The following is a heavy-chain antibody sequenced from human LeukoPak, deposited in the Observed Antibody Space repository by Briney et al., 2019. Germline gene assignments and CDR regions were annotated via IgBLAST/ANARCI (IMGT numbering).Heavy chain of an antibody. D-gene: IGHD6-19*01. V-gene: IGHV4-4*07. CDR3: ARGGAQWLVEEAFDF. Sequence: SETLSLTCTVTAGSISTYYWSCIRQPAGKGLEWIGHINPRGNIKYNPSLKSRVSLSMDTSKNQFSLKVNSVTAADTAVYYCARGGAQWLVEEAFDFWGRGTMVTVSS. CDR2: INPRGNI. J-gene: IGHJ3*01. CDR1: AGSISTYY.